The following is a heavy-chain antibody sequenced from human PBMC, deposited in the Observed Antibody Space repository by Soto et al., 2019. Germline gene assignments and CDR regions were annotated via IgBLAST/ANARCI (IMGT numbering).Heavy chain of an antibody. Sequence: QVQLVQSGAEVKKPGASVKVSCKASGYTFTSYGISWVRQAPGQGLEWMGWICAYNGNTNYAQKLQGRVTRTTGTSTSTADMELRSLGSEDAAVYYGAGDSAGNSDYWGQGTLVIVAS. CDR3: AGDSAGNSDY. V-gene: IGHV1-18*01. J-gene: IGHJ4*02. CDR2: ICAYNGNT. CDR1: GYTFTSYG. D-gene: IGHD6-13*01.